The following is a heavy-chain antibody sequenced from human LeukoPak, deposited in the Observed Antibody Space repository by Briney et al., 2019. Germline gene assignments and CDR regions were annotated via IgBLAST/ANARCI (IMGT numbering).Heavy chain of an antibody. D-gene: IGHD2-15*01. J-gene: IGHJ4*02. CDR1: GYTFTSYG. CDR2: ISAYNGNT. Sequence: GASVKVSCKASGYTFTSYGISWVRQAPGQGLEWMGWISAYNGNTNYAQKLQGRVTMTTDTSTSTAYMELRSLRSDDTAVYYRARDTRMLGYCSGGSCYFRYWGQGTLVTVSS. V-gene: IGHV1-18*01. CDR3: ARDTRMLGYCSGGSCYFRY.